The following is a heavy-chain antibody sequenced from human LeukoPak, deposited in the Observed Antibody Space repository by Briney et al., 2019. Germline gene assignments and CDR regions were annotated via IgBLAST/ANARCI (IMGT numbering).Heavy chain of an antibody. CDR1: GYTFTSYY. V-gene: IGHV1-46*01. Sequence: ASVKVSCKASGYTFTSYYMHWVRQAPGQGLEWMGIINHSGGSKSYAQKFQGRDTMTRDTSTSTVYMELSSLKSEDTAVYYCTRTQYDSSGNFYFDNWGQGTLVTVSS. D-gene: IGHD3-22*01. J-gene: IGHJ4*02. CDR3: TRTQYDSSGNFYFDN. CDR2: INHSGGSK.